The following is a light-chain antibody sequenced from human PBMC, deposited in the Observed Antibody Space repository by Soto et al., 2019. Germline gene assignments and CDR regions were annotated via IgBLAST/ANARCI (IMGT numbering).Light chain of an antibody. V-gene: IGKV1-5*03. Sequence: DIQMTQSPSTPSASVGDRVTITCRASESISNWLAWFQQKPGKAPKLLIHKTSSLESGVPSRFSGSGSGTEFTLTISSLQPDDFATYFCQQYSTYWSFGQGTKVEIK. CDR1: ESISNW. CDR3: QQYSTYWS. CDR2: KTS. J-gene: IGKJ1*01.